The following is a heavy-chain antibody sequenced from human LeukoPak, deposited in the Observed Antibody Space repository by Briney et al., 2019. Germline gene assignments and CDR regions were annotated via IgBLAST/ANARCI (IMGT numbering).Heavy chain of an antibody. J-gene: IGHJ4*02. CDR1: GFTFSNYG. V-gene: IGHV3-30*19. D-gene: IGHD6-19*01. Sequence: GGSLRLSCAASGFTFSNYGMHWVRQAPGKGLEWVATISFDGRNEYYADSVKGRFTISRDNSKNTLYLQMNSLRAEDTAVYYCARDIAVAATGGDYWGQGTLVTVSS. CDR2: ISFDGRNE. CDR3: ARDIAVAATGGDY.